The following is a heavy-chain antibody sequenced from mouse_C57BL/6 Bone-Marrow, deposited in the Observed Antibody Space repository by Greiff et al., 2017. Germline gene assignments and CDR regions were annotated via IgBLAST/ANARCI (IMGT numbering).Heavy chain of an antibody. D-gene: IGHD1-1*01. Sequence: EVQRVESGGDLVKPGGSLKLSCAASGFTFSSYGMSWVRQTPDKRLEWVATISSGGSYTYYPDSVKGRFTISRDNAKNTLYLQMSSLKSEDTAMYYCARRGYYGRIFYWYFDVWGTGTTVTVSS. J-gene: IGHJ1*03. V-gene: IGHV5-6*01. CDR2: ISSGGSYT. CDR3: ARRGYYGRIFYWYFDV. CDR1: GFTFSSYG.